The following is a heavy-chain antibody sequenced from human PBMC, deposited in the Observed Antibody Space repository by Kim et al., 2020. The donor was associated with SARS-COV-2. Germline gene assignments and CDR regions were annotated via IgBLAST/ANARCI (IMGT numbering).Heavy chain of an antibody. V-gene: IGHV3-7*03. J-gene: IGHJ4*02. CDR1: GFTFSSYW. CDR2: IKQDGSEK. CDR3: ARSVPGWWYYFDY. Sequence: GGSLRLSCAASGFTFSSYWMSWVRQAPGKGLEWVANIKQDGSEKYYVDSVKGRFTISRDNAKNSLYLQMNSLRAEDTAVYYCARSVPGWWYYFDYWGQGTLVTVSS. D-gene: IGHD2-15*01.